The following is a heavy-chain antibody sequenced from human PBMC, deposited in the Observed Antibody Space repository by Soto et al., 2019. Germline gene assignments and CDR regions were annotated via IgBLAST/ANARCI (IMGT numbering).Heavy chain of an antibody. J-gene: IGHJ4*02. CDR2: IYTGGST. CDR1: GFTVSSNY. Sequence: VQLVETGGGLIQPGGSLRLSCAASGFTVSSNYMSWVRQAPGKGLEWVSVIYTGGSTYYADSVKGRFTISRDNSRNTLYLQMNSLRAEDTAVYYCARARTAVYDFWGQGTLVTVSS. CDR3: ARARTAVYDF. V-gene: IGHV3-53*02. D-gene: IGHD4-17*01.